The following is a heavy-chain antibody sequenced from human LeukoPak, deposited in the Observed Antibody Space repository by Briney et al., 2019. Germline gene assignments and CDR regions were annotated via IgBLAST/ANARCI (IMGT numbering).Heavy chain of an antibody. D-gene: IGHD3/OR15-3a*01. CDR1: GFTFSSYE. Sequence: GGSLRLSCVVSGFTFSSYEMNWVRQAPGKGLEWVSYISSSGSTKYYADSVKGRFTISRGNAKNSLYLQVNSLRAEDTAVYYCARDRRDSLSRHFDYWGQGTLVTVSS. V-gene: IGHV3-48*03. CDR3: ARDRRDSLSRHFDY. J-gene: IGHJ4*02. CDR2: ISSSGSTK.